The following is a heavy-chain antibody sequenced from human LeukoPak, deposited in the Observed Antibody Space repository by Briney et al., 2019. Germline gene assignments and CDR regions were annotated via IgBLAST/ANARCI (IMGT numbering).Heavy chain of an antibody. Sequence: GGSLRLSCAASGFTFSDYYMSWIRQAPGKGLDWVSYISSSGSTIYYADSVKGRFTISRDNAKNSLYLQMNSLRAEDTAVYYCARDDYYDSSGHHFDYWGQGTLVTVSS. CDR3: ARDDYYDSSGHHFDY. V-gene: IGHV3-11*04. CDR2: ISSSGSTI. CDR1: GFTFSDYY. J-gene: IGHJ4*02. D-gene: IGHD3-22*01.